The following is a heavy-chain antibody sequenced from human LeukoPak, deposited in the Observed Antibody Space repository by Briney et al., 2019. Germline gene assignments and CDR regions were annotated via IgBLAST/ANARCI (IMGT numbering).Heavy chain of an antibody. J-gene: IGHJ4*02. CDR1: GLTFSNYA. CDR2: ISGNGGNT. CDR3: ATEKGDSPDY. Sequence: GGSLRLSCAASGLTFSNYAMAWVRQAPGEGLEWVSGISGNGGNTYYVDSVKGRFTISRDNSRNTLYVQMNNLRAEDTAVYYCATEKGDSPDYWGQGTLVTVSS. D-gene: IGHD2-21*01. V-gene: IGHV3-23*01.